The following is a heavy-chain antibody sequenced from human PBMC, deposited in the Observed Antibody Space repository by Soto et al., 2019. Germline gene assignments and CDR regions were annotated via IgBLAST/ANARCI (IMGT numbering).Heavy chain of an antibody. J-gene: IGHJ6*02. D-gene: IGHD4-17*01. CDR3: ARQQDYGNYYYGMDV. V-gene: IGHV3-53*01. Sequence: PGGSLRLSCAASGFTVSSNYMSWVRQAPGQGLEWVSVIYSGGSTYYADSVKGRFTISRDNSKNTLYLQMNSLRAEATAVYYCARQQDYGNYYYGMDVWGQGTTVTVSS. CDR2: IYSGGST. CDR1: GFTVSSNY.